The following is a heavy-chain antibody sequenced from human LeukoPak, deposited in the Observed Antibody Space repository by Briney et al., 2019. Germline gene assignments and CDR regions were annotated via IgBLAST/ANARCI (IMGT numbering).Heavy chain of an antibody. V-gene: IGHV4-39*01. D-gene: IGHD3-10*01. CDR2: MYHSGST. Sequence: SETLSLTCTVSGGSISSYYWGWIRQPPGTGLEWIGSMYHSGSTYYNPSLKSRVTISVDTSKNQFSLKLSSVTAADTAVYYCARHPGYYYYYMDVWGKGTTVTISS. CDR3: ARHPGYYYYYMDV. J-gene: IGHJ6*03. CDR1: GGSISSYY.